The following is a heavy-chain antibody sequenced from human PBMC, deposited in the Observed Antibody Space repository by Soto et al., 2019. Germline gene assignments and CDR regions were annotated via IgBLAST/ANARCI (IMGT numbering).Heavy chain of an antibody. V-gene: IGHV1-69*01. J-gene: IGHJ4*02. CDR1: GGTFSSYS. CDR2: IITTFGTA. Sequence: QVQLVQSGAEVKKPGSSVNVSCKASGGTFSSYSINWVRQAPGQGLEWMGEIITTFGTANHGQKFQGRVTITADEATITAYMELGSLRSEDTAVYYCARDGGRHSGGIDYWCQGTLVTVSS. D-gene: IGHD1-26*01. CDR3: ARDGGRHSGGIDY.